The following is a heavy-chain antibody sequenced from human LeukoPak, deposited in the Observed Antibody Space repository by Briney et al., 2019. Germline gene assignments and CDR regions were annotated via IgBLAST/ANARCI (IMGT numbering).Heavy chain of an antibody. CDR2: ISSSSSTI. CDR1: GFTFSNYN. V-gene: IGHV3-48*01. D-gene: IGHD3-3*01. J-gene: IGHJ4*02. CDR3: ARDFLEDDY. Sequence: PGGSLRLSCAASGFTFSNYNMNWVRQAPGKGLEWVSYISSSSSTIHYAESVKGRFTISRGNARNSLYLQMNSLRAEDTAVYYCARDFLEDDYWGQGTLVTVSS.